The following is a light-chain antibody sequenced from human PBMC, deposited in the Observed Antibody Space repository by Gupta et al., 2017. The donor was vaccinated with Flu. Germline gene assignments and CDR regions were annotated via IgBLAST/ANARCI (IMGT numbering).Light chain of an antibody. V-gene: IGKV3-11*01. J-gene: IGKJ4*01. CDR2: TAA. CDR3: QQRSNWPLT. CDR1: QSIGSF. Sequence: IVLTPSPATLSLSPGERATLSCRASQSIGSFLVWYQQKPGQPPRLLIYTAAYRATGIPARFSGSGSGTDFTLTISSLEPEDFAVYYCQQRSNWPLTFGGGTKVEIK.